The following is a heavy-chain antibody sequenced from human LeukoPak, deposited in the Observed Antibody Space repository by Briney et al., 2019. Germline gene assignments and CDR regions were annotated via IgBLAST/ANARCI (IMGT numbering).Heavy chain of an antibody. J-gene: IGHJ3*02. D-gene: IGHD3-16*01. Sequence: PGGSLRLSCAASGFTFSSYEMNWVRQAPGKGLEWVSYISSSGSTLYYADSVKDRFTIHRDNAKNSLYLQMNSLRAEDTAVYYCARRGTTDAFDIWGQGTMVTVSS. CDR3: ARRGTTDAFDI. V-gene: IGHV3-48*03. CDR1: GFTFSSYE. CDR2: ISSSGSTL.